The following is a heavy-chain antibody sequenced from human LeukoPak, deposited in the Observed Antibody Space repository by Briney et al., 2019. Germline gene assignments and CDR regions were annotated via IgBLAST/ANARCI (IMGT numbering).Heavy chain of an antibody. J-gene: IGHJ4*02. CDR1: GYTFTSYG. Sequence: SVKVSCKASGYTFTSYGISWVRQAPGQGLEWMGGIIPIFGTANYAQKFQGRVTITADESTSTAYMELSSLRSEDTAVYYCARGPITTRSHFDYWGQGTLVTVSS. CDR2: IIPIFGTA. D-gene: IGHD3-22*01. CDR3: ARGPITTRSHFDY. V-gene: IGHV1-69*13.